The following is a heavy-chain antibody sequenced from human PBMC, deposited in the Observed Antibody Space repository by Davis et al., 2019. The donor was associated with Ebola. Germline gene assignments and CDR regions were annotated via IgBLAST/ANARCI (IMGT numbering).Heavy chain of an antibody. D-gene: IGHD3-22*01. J-gene: IGHJ4*02. Sequence: PGGSLRLSCKGSGYSFTTYWIAWVRQTPAKGLEWMGIIYPGDSDTRYSPSFQGQVTMSADKSISTAYLQWSSLKASDTAIYYCARTIYYSDNSGYYYYFEKWGQGTLVTVSS. V-gene: IGHV5-51*01. CDR1: GYSFTTYW. CDR3: ARTIYYSDNSGYYYYFEK. CDR2: IYPGDSDT.